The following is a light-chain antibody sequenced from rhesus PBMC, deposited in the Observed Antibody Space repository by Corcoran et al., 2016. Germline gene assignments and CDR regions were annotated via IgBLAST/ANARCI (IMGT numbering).Light chain of an antibody. CDR1: QGISTR. J-gene: IGKJ1*01. V-gene: IGKV1-69*01. CDR2: RAS. Sequence: DIQMTQSPSSLSASVGDRVTITCRASQGISTRLAWYQQKPGKAPNLLIYRASKLERGVPSRFSGMGSGTDFALTIRSLQPEDIAPYYCPQNNYSPWTFGPGTKVEI. CDR3: PQNNYSPWT.